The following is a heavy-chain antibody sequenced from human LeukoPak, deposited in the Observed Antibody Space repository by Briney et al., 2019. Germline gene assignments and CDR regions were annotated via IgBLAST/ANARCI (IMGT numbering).Heavy chain of an antibody. J-gene: IGHJ4*02. CDR3: ATNSGHSSGYYYY. Sequence: ASVKVSCKASGYTFTDFYIHWVRQAPGQGPEWMGWTNPNIGSTNSAQKFQGRVTMTRDTSISTAYMELSGLRSDDTAVYYCATNSGHSSGYYYYWGQGTLVTVSS. D-gene: IGHD3-22*01. CDR2: TNPNIGST. V-gene: IGHV1-2*02. CDR1: GYTFTDFY.